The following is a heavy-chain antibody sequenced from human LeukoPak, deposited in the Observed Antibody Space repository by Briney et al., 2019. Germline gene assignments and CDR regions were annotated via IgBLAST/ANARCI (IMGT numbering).Heavy chain of an antibody. CDR3: AKVGYCSSTSCYTGSVDY. CDR1: GFTFSSYA. CDR2: ISGSGGST. V-gene: IGHV3-23*01. D-gene: IGHD2-2*02. Sequence: PGGSLRLSCAASGFTFSSYAMSWVRQAPGKWLEWVSAISGSGGSTYYADSVKGRFTISRDNSKNTLYLQMNSLRAEDTAVYYCAKVGYCSSTSCYTGSVDYWGQGTLVTVSS. J-gene: IGHJ4*02.